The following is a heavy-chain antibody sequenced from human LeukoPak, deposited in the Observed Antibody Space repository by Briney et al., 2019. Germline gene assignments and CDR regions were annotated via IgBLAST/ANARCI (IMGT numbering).Heavy chain of an antibody. J-gene: IGHJ4*02. CDR3: ARGPDYYDSSGLDY. CDR2: IYYSGST. Sequence: SETLSLTCTVSGGSVSSGSYYWSWIRQPPGKGLEWIGYIYYSGSTNYSPSLKSRVTISVDTSKNQFSLKLSSVTAADTAVYYCARGPDYYDSSGLDYWGQGTLVTVSS. D-gene: IGHD3-22*01. CDR1: GGSVSSGSYY. V-gene: IGHV4-61*01.